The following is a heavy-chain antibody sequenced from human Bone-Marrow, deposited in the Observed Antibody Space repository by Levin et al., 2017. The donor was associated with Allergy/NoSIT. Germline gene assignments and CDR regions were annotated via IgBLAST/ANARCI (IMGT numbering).Heavy chain of an antibody. D-gene: IGHD6-13*01. CDR2: IDWDADK. CDR1: GFSLSLVGMS. J-gene: IGHJ3*02. Sequence: QSGPTLVKPTQTLTLTCTFSGFSLSLVGMSVSWIRQPPGKALEWLARIDWDADKYYSTSLKTRLTISKDTSKNQVVLTMTNMDPMDTATSYGARMLLGGYSSNWSFYDAFDIWGRGTMVTVSS. CDR3: ARMLLGGYSSNWSFYDAFDI. V-gene: IGHV2-70*11.